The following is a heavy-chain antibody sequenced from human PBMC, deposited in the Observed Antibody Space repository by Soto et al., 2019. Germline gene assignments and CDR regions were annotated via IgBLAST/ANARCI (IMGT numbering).Heavy chain of an antibody. CDR2: INHSGST. Sequence: ASETLSLTCAVYGGSFSGYYWSWIRQPPGKGLEWIGEINHSGSTNYNPSLKSRVTISVDTSKNQFSLKLSSVTAADTAVYYCARGRIMITFGGVIVRDYYYYMDVWGKGTTVTVSS. CDR1: GGSFSGYY. D-gene: IGHD3-16*02. J-gene: IGHJ6*03. CDR3: ARGRIMITFGGVIVRDYYYYMDV. V-gene: IGHV4-34*01.